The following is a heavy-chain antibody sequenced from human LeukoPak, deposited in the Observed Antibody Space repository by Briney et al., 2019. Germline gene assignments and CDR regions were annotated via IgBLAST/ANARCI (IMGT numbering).Heavy chain of an antibody. Sequence: SETLSLTCAVYGGSFSGYYWSWIRQPPGKGLEWIGEINHSGSTNYNPSLKSRVTISVDTSKNQFSLKLSSVTAADTAVYYCARGVYNWNIDTFDIWGQGTMVTVSS. V-gene: IGHV4-34*01. D-gene: IGHD1/OR15-1a*01. CDR2: INHSGST. CDR3: ARGVYNWNIDTFDI. J-gene: IGHJ3*02. CDR1: GGSFSGYY.